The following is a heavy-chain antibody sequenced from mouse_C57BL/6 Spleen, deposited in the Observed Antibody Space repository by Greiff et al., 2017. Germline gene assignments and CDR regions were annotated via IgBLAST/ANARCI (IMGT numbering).Heavy chain of an antibody. CDR1: GYAFSSSW. V-gene: IGHV1-82*01. Sequence: QVQLKQSGPELVKPGASVKISCKASGYAFSSSWMNWVKQRPGKGLEWIGRIYPGDGDTNYHGKFKGKATLTADKSSSTAYMQLSSLTSEDSAVYFWARGGYGLHYYAMDYWGQGTSVTVSS. CDR3: ARGGYGLHYYAMDY. D-gene: IGHD1-1*02. J-gene: IGHJ4*01. CDR2: IYPGDGDT.